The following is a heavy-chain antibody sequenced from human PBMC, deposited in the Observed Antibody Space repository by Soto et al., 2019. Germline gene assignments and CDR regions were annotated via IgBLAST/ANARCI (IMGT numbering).Heavy chain of an antibody. D-gene: IGHD2-2*01. V-gene: IGHV3-21*01. J-gene: IGHJ6*02. CDR3: ARGYCSSTSCYGGVYYYGMDV. CDR1: GFTFSSYS. Sequence: GGSLSLSCAASGFTFSSYSMNWVRQAPGKGLEWVSSISSSSSYIYYADSVKGRFTISRDNAKNSLYLQMNSLRAEDTAVYYCARGYCSSTSCYGGVYYYGMDVWGQGTTVTVS. CDR2: ISSSSSYI.